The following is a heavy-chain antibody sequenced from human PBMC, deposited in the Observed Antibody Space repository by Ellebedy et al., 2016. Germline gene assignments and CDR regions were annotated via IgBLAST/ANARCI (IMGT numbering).Heavy chain of an antibody. CDR1: GFTFSSYD. J-gene: IGHJ4*02. CDR3: SRVYGEYSSNWFLDY. Sequence: GESLKISXAASGFTFSSYDMHWVRQATGKGLEWVSAIGTAGDTYYPGSVKGRFTISRENAKNSLYLQMNSLRAEDTAVYYCSRVYGEYSSNWFLDYWGQGTLVTVSS. D-gene: IGHD6-13*01. V-gene: IGHV3-13*01. CDR2: IGTAGDT.